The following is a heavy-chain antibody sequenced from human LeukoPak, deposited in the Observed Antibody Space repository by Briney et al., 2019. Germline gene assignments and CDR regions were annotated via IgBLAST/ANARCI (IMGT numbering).Heavy chain of an antibody. CDR1: GFTFSSYA. CDR2: ISYDGSTK. J-gene: IGHJ5*02. Sequence: GGSLRLSCAASGFTFSSYAMHGVRQAPGKGLEWGAVISYDGSTKYYADSVKGRFTISRDNSQNTIYLQMNSLRAEDTAVYYCANSPYCSSTSCYGGLDPWGQGTLVTVSS. D-gene: IGHD2-2*01. CDR3: ANSPYCSSTSCYGGLDP. V-gene: IGHV3-30*18.